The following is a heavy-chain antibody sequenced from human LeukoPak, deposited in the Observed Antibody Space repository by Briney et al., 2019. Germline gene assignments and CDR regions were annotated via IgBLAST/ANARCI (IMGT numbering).Heavy chain of an antibody. D-gene: IGHD3-22*01. V-gene: IGHV3-74*01. Sequence: GGSLRLSCAASGFSFSSYWMHWVRQAPGQGLVWVSRIKSDGKTNYADSVKGRFTISRDNAKNTVSLQMNSLRAEDTGVYYCARAPSEIGGYYPEYFRHWGQGTLVTVST. CDR1: GFSFSSYW. CDR3: ARAPSEIGGYYPEYFRH. CDR2: IKSDGKT. J-gene: IGHJ1*01.